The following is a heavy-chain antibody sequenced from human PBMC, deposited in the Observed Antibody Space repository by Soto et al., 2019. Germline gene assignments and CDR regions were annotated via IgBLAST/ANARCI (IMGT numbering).Heavy chain of an antibody. CDR2: ISGSGGST. CDR1: GFTFSSYA. CDR3: AKVWQLAREEYYFDY. J-gene: IGHJ4*02. V-gene: IGHV3-23*01. Sequence: GGSLRLSCAASGFTFSSYAMNWVRQAPGKGLEWVSAISGSGGSTYYADSVKGRFTISRDNSKDTLYLQMNSLRAEDTAVYYCAKVWQLAREEYYFDYWGQGTLVTVSS. D-gene: IGHD6-6*01.